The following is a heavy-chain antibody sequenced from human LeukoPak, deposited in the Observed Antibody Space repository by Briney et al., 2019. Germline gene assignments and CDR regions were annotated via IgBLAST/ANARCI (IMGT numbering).Heavy chain of an antibody. CDR2: IKKDGSDK. CDR3: AKVPYDSSGYYSFDY. Sequence: QTGGSLRLSCAASGFTFSSYWMNWVRQAPGKGLEWVANIKKDGSDKNYLGSVKGRFTISRDNSKNTLNLQMNSLRAEDTALYYCAKVPYDSSGYYSFDYWGQGTLVTVSS. D-gene: IGHD3-22*01. J-gene: IGHJ4*02. CDR1: GFTFSSYW. V-gene: IGHV3-7*03.